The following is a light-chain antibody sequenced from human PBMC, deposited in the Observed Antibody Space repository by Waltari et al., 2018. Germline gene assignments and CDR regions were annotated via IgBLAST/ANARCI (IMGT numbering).Light chain of an antibody. CDR2: AAS. V-gene: IGKV1-39*01. CDR1: QTINTY. Sequence: QMTKSPSSLYASIGDRLTITCRASQTINTYLNWYQQKSGKAPRLLIDAASTLLSGVPSRFSGGGSGTEFTLTISTLQPEDFATYYCQQSDTTPLTFGGGTKVDIK. J-gene: IGKJ4*01. CDR3: QQSDTTPLT.